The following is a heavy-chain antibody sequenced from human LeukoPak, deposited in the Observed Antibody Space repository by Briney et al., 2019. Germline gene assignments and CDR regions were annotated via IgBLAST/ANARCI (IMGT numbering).Heavy chain of an antibody. CDR3: AKDRGEALGEDYYHYGMDV. CDR2: ISSSSSYI. J-gene: IGHJ6*02. V-gene: IGHV3-21*01. CDR1: GFTFSSYS. D-gene: IGHD3-16*01. Sequence: GGSLRLSCAASGFTFSSYSMNWVRQAPGKGLEWVSSISSSSSYIYYADSVKGRFTISRDNAKNSLYLQMNSLRAEDTAVYYCAKDRGEALGEDYYHYGMDVWGQGTTVTVSS.